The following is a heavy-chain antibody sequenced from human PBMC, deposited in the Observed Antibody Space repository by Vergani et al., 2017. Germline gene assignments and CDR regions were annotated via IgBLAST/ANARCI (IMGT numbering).Heavy chain of an antibody. J-gene: IGHJ6*02. D-gene: IGHD3-22*01. Sequence: QLLLQDSGPGQVKPSETLSLTCGVSDSSINSRSYYWAWIRQPPGKGLEWIGMMFYSGTTYYNPSLKSRVTIFLDTSKSQFSLKVTSVTAADTAVYFCAGGKYNSGDYYYYYGLDVWGQGTTATVSS. V-gene: IGHV4-39*01. CDR3: AGGKYNSGDYYYYYGLDV. CDR2: MFYSGTT. CDR1: DSSINSRSYY.